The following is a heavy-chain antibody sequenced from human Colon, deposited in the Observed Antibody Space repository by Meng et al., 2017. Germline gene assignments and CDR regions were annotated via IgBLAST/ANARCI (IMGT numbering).Heavy chain of an antibody. CDR2: VDYSGST. J-gene: IGHJ4*02. CDR1: GASVSSGNHY. V-gene: IGHV4-61*01. Sequence: QVELHDSGPGLLRPLVTLSLTCTFSGASVSSGNHYWSWIRQPPGKGLEYIAYVDYSGSTHYNPSLKSRVTMSVDTSKKQLSLKLSSMTAADTAVYYCAGGPWEFDYWGQGTLVTVSS. CDR3: AGGPWEFDY. D-gene: IGHD1-26*01.